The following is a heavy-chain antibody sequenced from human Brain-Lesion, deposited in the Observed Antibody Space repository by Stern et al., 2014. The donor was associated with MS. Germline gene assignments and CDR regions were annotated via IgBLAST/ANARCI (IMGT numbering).Heavy chain of an antibody. D-gene: IGHD1-26*01. J-gene: IGHJ4*02. V-gene: IGHV1-24*01. CDR1: GYTLTELS. CDR2: FYSEDGET. CDR3: ATLSPGAGGNYYRHFDY. Sequence: DQLVESGAEVKKPGASVKVSCKVSGYTLTELSMHWVRQAPRKGLEWMGGFYSEDGETIYAQKFQGRVTMTEDTSTDTAYMELSSLRSEDTAVYYCATLSPGAGGNYYRHFDYWGQGTLVTVSS.